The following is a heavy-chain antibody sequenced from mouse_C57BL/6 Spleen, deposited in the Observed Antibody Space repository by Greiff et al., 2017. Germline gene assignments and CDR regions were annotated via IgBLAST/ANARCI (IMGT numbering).Heavy chain of an antibody. CDR2: IAPNSGGT. CDR1: GYTFTSYW. V-gene: IGHV1-72*01. Sequence: QVQLQQPGAELVKPGASVKLSCKASGYTFTSYWMHWVEQRPGRGLEWIGRIAPNSGGTKYNEKFKSKAPLAVDKPSSTAYLQLSILTSDDSAVYYCARPYYGSIPFAYWGQGTLVTVSA. CDR3: ARPYYGSIPFAY. J-gene: IGHJ3*01. D-gene: IGHD1-1*01.